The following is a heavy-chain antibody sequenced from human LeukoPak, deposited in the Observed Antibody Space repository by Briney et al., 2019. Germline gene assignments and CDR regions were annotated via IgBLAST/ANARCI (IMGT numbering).Heavy chain of an antibody. V-gene: IGHV4-34*01. J-gene: IGHJ4*02. CDR2: INHSGST. CDR3: ARGDFNVAAFRRVYFDY. D-gene: IGHD2-15*01. CDR1: GGSSNGYY. Sequence: SETLSLTCAVYGGSSNGYYWSWIRQPPEKGLEWIGEINHSGSTNYNPSLKSRVTISVDTSKNQFSLKLSSVTAADTGVYYCARGDFNVAAFRRVYFDYWGQGTLVTVSS.